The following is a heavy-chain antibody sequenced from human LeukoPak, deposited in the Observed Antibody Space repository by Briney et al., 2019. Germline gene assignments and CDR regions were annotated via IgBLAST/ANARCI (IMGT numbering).Heavy chain of an antibody. V-gene: IGHV4-34*01. CDR3: AGGEIYGYNYFDY. J-gene: IGHJ4*02. CDR1: GGSFSGYY. CDR2: ISYSGST. Sequence: SETLSLTCAVYGGSFSGYYWGWIRQPPGKGLEWIGSISYSGSTHYNPSLKSRVTISVDTSKNQFSLKLSSVTAADTAVYYCAGGEIYGYNYFDYWGQGTLVTVSS. D-gene: IGHD5-24*01.